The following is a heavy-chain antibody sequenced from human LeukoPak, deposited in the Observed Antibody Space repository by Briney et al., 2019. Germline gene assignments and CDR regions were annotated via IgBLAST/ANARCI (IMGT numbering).Heavy chain of an antibody. J-gene: IGHJ4*02. Sequence: GGSLRLSCAASGFTVGSNYMSWVRQAPGKGLEWVSVIYSGGSTYYADSVKGRFTISRDNSKNTLYLQMNSLRAEDTAVYYCARHSGSTRAFDYWGQGTLVTVSS. D-gene: IGHD1-26*01. CDR2: IYSGGST. CDR1: GFTVGSNY. CDR3: ARHSGSTRAFDY. V-gene: IGHV3-53*01.